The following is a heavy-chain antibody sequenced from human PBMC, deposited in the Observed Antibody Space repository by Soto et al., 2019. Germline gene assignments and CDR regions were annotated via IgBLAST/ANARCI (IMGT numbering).Heavy chain of an antibody. CDR1: GGTFGSYT. CDR2: IIPILGIA. Sequence: EASVKVSCKASGGTFGSYTISWVRQAPGQGLEWMGRIIPILGIANYAQKFQGRVTITADKSTSTAYMELSSLRSEDTAVYYCARGIVATTPFDYWGQGTLVTVSS. J-gene: IGHJ4*02. D-gene: IGHD5-12*01. V-gene: IGHV1-69*02. CDR3: ARGIVATTPFDY.